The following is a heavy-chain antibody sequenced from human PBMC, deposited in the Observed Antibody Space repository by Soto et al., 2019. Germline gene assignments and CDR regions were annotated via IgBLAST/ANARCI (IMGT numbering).Heavy chain of an antibody. Sequence: SETLSLTCTVSGGSISSSSSYWGWIRQPPGKGLEWIGTIYSGSTYYNPSLKSRVTISVDTSKNQFSLKLSSVAAADTAIYFCATTRGIAVGGSFDYWGQGTLVTVSA. CDR1: GGSISSSSSY. CDR3: ATTRGIAVGGSFDY. CDR2: IYSGST. D-gene: IGHD6-13*01. V-gene: IGHV4-39*01. J-gene: IGHJ4*02.